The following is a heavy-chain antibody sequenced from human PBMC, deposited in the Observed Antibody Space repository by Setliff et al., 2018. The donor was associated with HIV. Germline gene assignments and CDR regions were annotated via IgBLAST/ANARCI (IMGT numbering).Heavy chain of an antibody. CDR2: MSYDGNNK. J-gene: IGHJ6*02. Sequence: PGGSLRLSCAASGFIFSSYAMHWVRQAPGKGLEWVAVMSYDGNNKYYADSVKGRFTISKDTSKNQVVLTMTNMDPVDTATYYCARIRGIAAAGYYYYGMDVWGQGTTVTVSS. CDR3: ARIRGIAAAGYYYYGMDV. D-gene: IGHD6-13*01. CDR1: GFIFSSYA. V-gene: IGHV3-30*01.